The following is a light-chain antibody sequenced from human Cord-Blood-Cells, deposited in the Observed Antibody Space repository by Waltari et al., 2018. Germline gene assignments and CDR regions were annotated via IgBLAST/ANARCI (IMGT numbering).Light chain of an antibody. CDR2: DAS. CDR1: QSISSW. J-gene: IGKJ1*01. CDR3: QQYNSYRT. V-gene: IGKV1-5*01. Sequence: DIQMTKSPSTLSASVGDRVTIPCRASQSISSWLAWYQQKPGKAPKLLIYDASSLESGVPSRFSGSGSGTEFTLTISSLQPDDFATYYCQQYNSYRTFGQGTKVEIK.